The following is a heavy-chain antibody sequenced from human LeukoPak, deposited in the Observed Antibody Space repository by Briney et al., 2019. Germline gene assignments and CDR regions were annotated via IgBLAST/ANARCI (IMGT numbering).Heavy chain of an antibody. CDR3: ARDRTPYSSGWYKDAFDI. CDR1: GGSISSYY. Sequence: SETLSLTCTVSGGSISSYYWSWIRQPPGKGLEWIGYIYYSGSTNYNPSLKSRVTISVDTSKNQFSLQLSSVTAADTAVYYCARDRTPYSSGWYKDAFDIWGQGTMVTVSS. D-gene: IGHD6-19*01. J-gene: IGHJ3*02. CDR2: IYYSGST. V-gene: IGHV4-59*01.